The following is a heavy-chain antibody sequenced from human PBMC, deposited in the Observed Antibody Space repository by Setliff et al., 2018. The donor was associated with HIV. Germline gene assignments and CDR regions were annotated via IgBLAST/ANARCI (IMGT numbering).Heavy chain of an antibody. V-gene: IGHV4-59*01. Sequence: TLSLTCTVSGGSISSYYWSWIRQPPGKGLEWIGNMYYGGSTNSNPSLKSRVTMSIDASKNQFSLNLRSVTAADTATYYCARGNYYASGLDYWGQGTLVTVSS. CDR1: GGSISSYY. D-gene: IGHD3-10*01. CDR2: MYYGGST. CDR3: ARGNYYASGLDY. J-gene: IGHJ4*02.